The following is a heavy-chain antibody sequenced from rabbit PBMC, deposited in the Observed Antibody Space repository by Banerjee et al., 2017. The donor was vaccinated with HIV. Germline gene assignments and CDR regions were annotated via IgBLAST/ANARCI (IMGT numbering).Heavy chain of an antibody. V-gene: IGHV1S45*01. D-gene: IGHD8-1*01. CDR1: GFSFSSGYY. CDR2: IYTSSGST. Sequence: QEQLEESGGDLVKPEGSLTFTCTASGFSFSSGYYMCWVRQAPGKGLEWIACIYTSSGSTYYASWAKGRFTISKTSSTTVTMQMTSLTAADTATYFFARALSSSYTADVFGLWGPGTLVTV. CDR3: ARALSSSYTADVFGL. J-gene: IGHJ4*01.